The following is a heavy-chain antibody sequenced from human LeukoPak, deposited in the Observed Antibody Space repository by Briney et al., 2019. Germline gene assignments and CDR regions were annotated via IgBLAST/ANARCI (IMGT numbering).Heavy chain of an antibody. CDR1: GGSISSYY. Sequence: SETLSLTCTVSGGSISSYYWSWIRQPPGKGLEWIGCIYYSGSTNYNPSLKSRVTISVDTSKNQFSLKLSSVTAADTAVYYCARARTATDEIDYWGQGTLVTLSS. CDR2: IYYSGST. D-gene: IGHD2-15*01. J-gene: IGHJ4*02. V-gene: IGHV4-59*01. CDR3: ARARTATDEIDY.